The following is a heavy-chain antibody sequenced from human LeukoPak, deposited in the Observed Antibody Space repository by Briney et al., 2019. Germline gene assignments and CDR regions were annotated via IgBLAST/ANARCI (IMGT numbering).Heavy chain of an antibody. CDR3: TWFGEAPVAY. J-gene: IGHJ4*02. CDR1: GFTFSSYG. V-gene: IGHV3-30*02. Sequence: PGGSLRLSCAASGFTFSSYGMHWVRQAPGKGLEWVAFIRYDGSNKYYADSVKGRFTISRANSKRTLYLQMNSLRAEDTAVYYCTWFGEAPVAYWGQGTLVTVSS. D-gene: IGHD3-10*01. CDR2: IRYDGSNK.